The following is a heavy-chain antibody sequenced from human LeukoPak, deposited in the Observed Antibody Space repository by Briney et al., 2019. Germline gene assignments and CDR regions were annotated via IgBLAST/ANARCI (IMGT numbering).Heavy chain of an antibody. V-gene: IGHV4-34*01. D-gene: IGHD2-2*02. CDR1: GGSFSGYY. CDR3: ARGRCSSTSCYRRVAYYYYGMDV. CDR2: INHSGST. Sequence: SETLSLTCAVYGGSFSGYYWSWIRQPPGKGLEWIGEINHSGSTNYNPSLKRRVTISVDTSKNQFSLKLSSVTAADTAVYYCARGRCSSTSCYRRVAYYYYGMDVWGQGTTVTVSS. J-gene: IGHJ6*02.